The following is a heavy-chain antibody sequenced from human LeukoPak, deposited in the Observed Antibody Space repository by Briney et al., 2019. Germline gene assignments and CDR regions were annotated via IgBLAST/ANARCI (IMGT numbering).Heavy chain of an antibody. J-gene: IGHJ4*02. Sequence: GGSLRLSCAASGFTFSSYAMSWVRQAPGKGLEWVSNLSGSGASTSYADSVKGRFTISRDNSKNTLYLQMNSLRAEDTAVYYCAYKKGYCSGGSCYYCDYWGQGTLVTVPS. CDR1: GFTFSSYA. D-gene: IGHD2-15*01. CDR2: LSGSGAST. CDR3: AYKKGYCSGGSCYYCDY. V-gene: IGHV3-23*01.